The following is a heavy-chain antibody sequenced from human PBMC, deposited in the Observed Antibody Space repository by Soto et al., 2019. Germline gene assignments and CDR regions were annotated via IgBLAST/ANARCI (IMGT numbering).Heavy chain of an antibody. CDR1: GFTFSRHA. CDR3: ARTRNGGVADSFDS. D-gene: IGHD3-3*01. CDR2: ISRDGTYI. V-gene: IGHV3-30*04. Sequence: QVQLVESGGGEVQPGGSLRLSCAASGFTFSRHAIHWVRLTPGRGLEWVLGISRDGTYIYYTDSVKARFTVSRDNSKNTVFVPMNRLIAEASALDFWARTRNGGVADSFDSWGQGTRVTVSS. J-gene: IGHJ5*01.